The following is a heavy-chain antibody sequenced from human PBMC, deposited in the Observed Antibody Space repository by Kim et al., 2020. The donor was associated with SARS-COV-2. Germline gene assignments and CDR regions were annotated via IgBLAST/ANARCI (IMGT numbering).Heavy chain of an antibody. Sequence: GGSLRLSCAASGFTFSSYAMHWVRQAPGKGLEWVAVISYDGSNKYYADSAKGRFTISRDNSKNTLYLQMNSLRAEDTAVYYCARDLPGYCSSTSCYSDAFDIWGQGTMVTVSS. CDR1: GFTFSSYA. V-gene: IGHV3-30-3*01. CDR2: ISYDGSNK. CDR3: ARDLPGYCSSTSCYSDAFDI. J-gene: IGHJ3*02. D-gene: IGHD2-2*01.